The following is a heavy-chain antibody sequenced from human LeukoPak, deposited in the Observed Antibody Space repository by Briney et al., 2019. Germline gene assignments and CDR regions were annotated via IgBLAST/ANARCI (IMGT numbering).Heavy chain of an antibody. D-gene: IGHD3-3*01. V-gene: IGHV1-2*02. Sequence: GASVKVSCKASGYTFTGYYMHWVRQAPGQGLEWMGWINPNSGGTNYAQKFQGRVTMTRDTSISTAYMELSRLRSDDTAVYYCARGKCYDFWSGYCGSSYYYYYYGMDVWGQGTTVTVSS. J-gene: IGHJ6*02. CDR1: GYTFTGYY. CDR2: INPNSGGT. CDR3: ARGKCYDFWSGYCGSSYYYYYYGMDV.